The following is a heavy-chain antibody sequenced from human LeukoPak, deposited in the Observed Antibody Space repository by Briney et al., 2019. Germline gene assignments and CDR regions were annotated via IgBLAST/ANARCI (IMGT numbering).Heavy chain of an antibody. CDR3: ARHSYYYDSSDFYYFFDY. CDR2: IYYSGST. J-gene: IGHJ4*02. D-gene: IGHD3-22*01. Sequence: SETLSLTCTVSGGSISSPIYYWGWIRQPPGKGLEWIGSIYYSGSTYYNPSLKSRVTISVDKSKNQFSLKLSSVTAADTAVYYCARHSYYYDSSDFYYFFDYWGQGTLVTVSS. CDR1: GGSISSPIYY. V-gene: IGHV4-39*01.